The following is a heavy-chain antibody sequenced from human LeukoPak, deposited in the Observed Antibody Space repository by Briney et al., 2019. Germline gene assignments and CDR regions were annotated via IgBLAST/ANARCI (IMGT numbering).Heavy chain of an antibody. CDR1: GGSFSSYY. D-gene: IGHD1-26*01. V-gene: IGHV4-39*01. Sequence: PSETLSLTCAVYGGSFSSYYWGWIRQPPGKGLEWIGSIYYSGSTYYNPSLKSRVTISVDTSKNQFSLKLSSVTAADTAVYYCARLGSGFDYWGQGTLVTVSS. CDR3: ARLGSGFDY. J-gene: IGHJ4*02. CDR2: IYYSGST.